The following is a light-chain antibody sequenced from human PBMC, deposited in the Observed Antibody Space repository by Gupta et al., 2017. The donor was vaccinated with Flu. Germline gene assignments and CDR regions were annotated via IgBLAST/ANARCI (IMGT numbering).Light chain of an antibody. Sequence: HTASITCAGDALRKKYAYCFQQRPGEAPLIVLYNDSERPSGSPERLSASSSGQTATLTISRVQADEVADDYCNSADNSGTNNWVFGGGTKLTVL. CDR2: NDS. V-gene: IGLV3-25*01. CDR1: ALRKKY. CDR3: NSADNSGTNNWV. J-gene: IGLJ3*02.